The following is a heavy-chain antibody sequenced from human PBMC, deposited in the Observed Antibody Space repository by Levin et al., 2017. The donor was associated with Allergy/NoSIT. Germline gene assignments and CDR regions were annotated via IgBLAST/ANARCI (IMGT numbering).Heavy chain of an antibody. D-gene: IGHD6-13*01. CDR2: ISYDGSDK. V-gene: IGHV3-30*09. J-gene: IGHJ6*02. CDR1: GFIFSTYG. CDR3: ARDLSKSVNYYYGMDV. Sequence: PGGSLRLSCAASGFIFSTYGLHWVRQAPGEGLEWVAVISYDGSDKNYADSVKGRFAISRDNSKSTLYLQMNSLRAEDTAVYYCARDLSKSVNYYYGMDVWGQGTTVTVSS.